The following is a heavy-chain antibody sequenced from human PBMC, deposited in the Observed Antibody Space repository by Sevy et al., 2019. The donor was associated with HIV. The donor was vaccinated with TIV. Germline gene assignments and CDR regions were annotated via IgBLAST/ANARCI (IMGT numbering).Heavy chain of an antibody. CDR3: AKGIGYSGYETDY. CDR1: GFTFSSYA. Sequence: GGSLRLSCAASGFTFSSYAMSWVRQAPGKGLEWVSAISGSGISTYSADSVKGRFTISRDNSKNTLYLQMNNLRAEDTAVFYCAKGIGYSGYETDYWGQGTLVTVSS. D-gene: IGHD5-12*01. V-gene: IGHV3-23*01. CDR2: ISGSGIST. J-gene: IGHJ4*02.